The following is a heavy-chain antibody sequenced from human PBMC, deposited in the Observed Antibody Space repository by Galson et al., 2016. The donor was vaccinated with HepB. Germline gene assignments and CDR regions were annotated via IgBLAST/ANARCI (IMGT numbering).Heavy chain of an antibody. Sequence: SETLSLTCTVSGGSISPYYWIWIRQPPGKGLEWIGYIYYSGSTNYNTSLKSRVTISVDTSKNQFSLKLSAVTAADTAVYYCARVRTYYDSSGNYLFYFDPWGQGILVTVSS. V-gene: IGHV4-59*01. CDR3: ARVRTYYDSSGNYLFYFDP. CDR1: GGSISPYY. J-gene: IGHJ4*02. D-gene: IGHD3-22*01. CDR2: IYYSGST.